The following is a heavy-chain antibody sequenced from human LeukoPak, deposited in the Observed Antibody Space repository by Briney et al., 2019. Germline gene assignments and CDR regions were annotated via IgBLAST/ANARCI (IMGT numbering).Heavy chain of an antibody. CDR1: GYTFTSYG. CDR3: ARLVVASSYGYNNWFDP. Sequence: ASVKVSCKASGYTFTSYGISWVRQAPGQGLEWMGWISAYNGNTNYAQKLQGRVTMTTDTSTSTAYMELRSLRSDDTAVYYCARLVVASSYGYNNWFDPWGQGTLVTVSS. J-gene: IGHJ5*02. D-gene: IGHD3-22*01. CDR2: ISAYNGNT. V-gene: IGHV1-18*01.